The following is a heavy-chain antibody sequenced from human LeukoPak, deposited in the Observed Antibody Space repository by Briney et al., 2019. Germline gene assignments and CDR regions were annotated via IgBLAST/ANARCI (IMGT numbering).Heavy chain of an antibody. V-gene: IGHV3-43*02. CDR3: AKDGYGNYDY. J-gene: IGHJ4*02. Sequence: GGSLRLSCAASGFTFHDYVMHWVRQVPGKGLEWVSLISGHGDSTYYADSVKGRFTISRDSSKNSLYLQMNSLRTEDTALYYCAKDGYGNYDYWGQGTLVTVSS. D-gene: IGHD4-11*01. CDR2: ISGHGDST. CDR1: GFTFHDYV.